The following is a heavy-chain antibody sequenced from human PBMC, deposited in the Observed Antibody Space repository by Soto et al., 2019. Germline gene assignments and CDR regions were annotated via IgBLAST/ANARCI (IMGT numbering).Heavy chain of an antibody. J-gene: IGHJ4*02. Sequence: GGSLRLSCAASGFTFSSYAMHWVRQAPGKGLEWVAVISYDGSNKYYADSVKGRFTISRDNSKNTLYLQMNSLRAEDTAVYYCARSRGYSHGYNYFDYWGQETLVTVSS. CDR2: ISYDGSNK. CDR1: GFTFSSYA. V-gene: IGHV3-30-3*01. CDR3: ARSRGYSHGYNYFDY. D-gene: IGHD5-18*01.